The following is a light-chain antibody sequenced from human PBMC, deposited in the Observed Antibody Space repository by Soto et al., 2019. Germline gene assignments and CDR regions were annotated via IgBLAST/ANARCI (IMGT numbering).Light chain of an antibody. J-gene: IGKJ4*01. CDR2: DAS. V-gene: IGKV1-5*01. CDR3: QQYNSWLT. CDR1: QSISSW. Sequence: DIQMTQSPSTLSASVGDRVTITCRASQSISSWLAWYQQKPGKAPKLLIYDASSLESGVPSRFSGSGSRTEFTLTISSLQPDDFATYYCQQYNSWLTFGGGTKVEIK.